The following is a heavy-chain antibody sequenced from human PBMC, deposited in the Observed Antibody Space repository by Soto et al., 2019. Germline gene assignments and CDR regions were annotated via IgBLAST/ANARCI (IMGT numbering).Heavy chain of an antibody. V-gene: IGHV4-59*08. CDR2: IYYSGST. CDR3: ARHWAGNYYYYGMDV. Sequence: PSETLSLTCTVSGGSISGYYWSWIRQPPGKGLEWIAYIYYSGSTNSNPSLKSRVTISVDTSKNQFSLKLSSVTAADTAVYYCARHWAGNYYYYGMDVWGQGTTVTVSS. J-gene: IGHJ6*02. D-gene: IGHD7-27*01. CDR1: GGSISGYY.